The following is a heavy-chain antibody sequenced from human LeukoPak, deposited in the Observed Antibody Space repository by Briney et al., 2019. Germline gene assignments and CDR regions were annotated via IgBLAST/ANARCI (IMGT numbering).Heavy chain of an antibody. D-gene: IGHD3-9*01. V-gene: IGHV3-23*01. CDR2: INEGGDKT. Sequence: GASLRLSCAASGLVFSGFAMNWVRQAPGKGPEWVSSINEGGDKTHYADSVKGRFTISGDNSKNTLYLQMNSLRAEDTAVYYCAKQYLVGDYWGQGTLVTVSS. CDR1: GLVFSGFA. J-gene: IGHJ4*02. CDR3: AKQYLVGDY.